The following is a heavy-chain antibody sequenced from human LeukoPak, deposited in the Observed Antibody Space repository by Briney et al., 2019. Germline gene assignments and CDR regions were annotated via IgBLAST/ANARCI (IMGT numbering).Heavy chain of an antibody. CDR1: GYTFTGYY. Sequence: ASVKVSCKASGYTFTGYYMHWVRQAPGQGLEWMGRINPNSGGTNYAQKFQGRVTMTRDTSISTAYMERSRLRSDDTAVYYCARRATYYYGMDVWGQGTTVTVSS. J-gene: IGHJ6*02. CDR2: INPNSGGT. V-gene: IGHV1-2*06. CDR3: ARRATYYYGMDV.